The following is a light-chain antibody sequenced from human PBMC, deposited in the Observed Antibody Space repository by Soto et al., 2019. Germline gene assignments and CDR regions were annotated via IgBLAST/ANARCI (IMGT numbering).Light chain of an antibody. CDR1: QGISSA. V-gene: IGKV1-13*02. J-gene: IGKJ4*01. CDR3: QQFNSYLALT. CDR2: DAS. Sequence: AIQLTQSPSSLSASVGDRVTITCRASQGISSALAWYQQKPGKAPKLLIYDASSLESGVPSRFSGRGSGTDFTLTISSLQPEDFATYYCQQFNSYLALTFGGGTKVEIK.